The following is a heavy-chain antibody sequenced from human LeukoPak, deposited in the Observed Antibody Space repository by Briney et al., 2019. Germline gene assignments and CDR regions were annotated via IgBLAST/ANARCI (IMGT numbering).Heavy chain of an antibody. V-gene: IGHV3-11*01. D-gene: IGHD3-10*01. CDR2: ISGTGSTT. J-gene: IGHJ4*02. CDR3: ARDRPYSTYGSTDY. Sequence: PGGSLRLSCAASGFTFSDYHMTWIRQTQGKALEAIAYISGTGSTTFYADSVKGGFTVSRDNAKGSLYLQMNSLRAADSAVYYCARDRPYSTYGSTDYWGQGTLVTVSS. CDR1: GFTFSDYH.